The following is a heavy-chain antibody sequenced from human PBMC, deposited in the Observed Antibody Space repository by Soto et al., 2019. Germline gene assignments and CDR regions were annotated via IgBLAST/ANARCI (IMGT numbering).Heavy chain of an antibody. CDR1: GFSLSTSGVG. Sequence: SGPTLVKPTQTLTLTCTFSGFSLSTSGVGVGWIRQPPGKALEWLALIYWNDDKRYSPSLKSRLTITKDTSKNQVVLTMTNMDPVDTATYYCAHRLDYYDSSGYGYWGQGTLVTVSS. CDR2: IYWNDDK. CDR3: AHRLDYYDSSGYGY. V-gene: IGHV2-5*01. J-gene: IGHJ4*02. D-gene: IGHD3-22*01.